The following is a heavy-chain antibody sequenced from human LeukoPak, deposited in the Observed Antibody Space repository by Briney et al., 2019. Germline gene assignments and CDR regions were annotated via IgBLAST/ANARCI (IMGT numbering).Heavy chain of an antibody. CDR1: GFTFSSYS. Sequence: PGGSLRRSCAASGFTFSSYSMNWVRQAPGKGLEWVSSISSGGKYIYDADSVKGRFTVSRDNAKNSLYLQMNSLRAEDTAVYYCAGDYFCCGGDCFVDDWGQGTLVTVSS. D-gene: IGHD2-21*02. CDR3: AGDYFCCGGDCFVDD. J-gene: IGHJ4*02. V-gene: IGHV3-21*01. CDR2: ISSGGKYI.